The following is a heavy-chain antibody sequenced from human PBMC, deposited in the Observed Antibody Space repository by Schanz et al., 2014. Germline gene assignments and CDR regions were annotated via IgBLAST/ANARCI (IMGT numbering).Heavy chain of an antibody. V-gene: IGHV1-69*09. CDR2: IISILGIP. D-gene: IGHD1-26*01. CDR3: ARGTMPGAFDI. J-gene: IGHJ3*02. Sequence: QVHLVQSGAEVKKPGASVKVSCKASGYNITSNDVTWVRQAPGQGLEWMGRIISILGIPNYAQKFQGRVTFTADKSTSTAYMELSSLRYEDTALYYCARGTMPGAFDIWGQGTMVTVSS. CDR1: GYNITSND.